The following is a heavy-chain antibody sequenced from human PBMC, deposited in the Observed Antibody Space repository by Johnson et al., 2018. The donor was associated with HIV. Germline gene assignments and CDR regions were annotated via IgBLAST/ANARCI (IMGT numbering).Heavy chain of an antibody. CDR2: INTAGGST. Sequence: VQLVESGGGLVQPGGSLRLSCAVSGFTFNTYWMHWVRQAPGKGLVWVARINTAGGSTSYVDSVKGRFPDPRDNAKNKLALQINGLRAEDTAVYYCARNEYSNYGGRDAFDIWGQGTMVTVPS. D-gene: IGHD4-11*01. CDR1: GFTFNTYW. CDR3: ARNEYSNYGGRDAFDI. J-gene: IGHJ3*02. V-gene: IGHV3-74*01.